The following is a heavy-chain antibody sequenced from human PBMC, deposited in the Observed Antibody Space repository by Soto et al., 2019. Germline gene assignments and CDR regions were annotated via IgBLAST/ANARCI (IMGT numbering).Heavy chain of an antibody. V-gene: IGHV1-3*01. CDR1: GYTFTSYA. CDR2: INAGNGNT. CDR3: ARGSGYYYWDDY. D-gene: IGHD3-22*01. Sequence: ASVKVSCKASGYTFTSYAMHWVRQAPGQRLEWMGWINAGNGNTKYPQKFQGRVTITRDTSASTAYMELSSLRSEDTAVYYCARGSGYYYWDDYWAQGTLVTVSS. J-gene: IGHJ4*02.